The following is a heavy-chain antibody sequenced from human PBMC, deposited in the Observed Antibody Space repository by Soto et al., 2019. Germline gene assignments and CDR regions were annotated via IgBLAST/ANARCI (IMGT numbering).Heavy chain of an antibody. Sequence: QVQLVQSGAEVQKPGSSVKVSCKASGGTFSSYAISWVRQAPGQGLEWMGGSIPSPETTNYGPKFQGRVTITADESKSTADMELSSLRSEDTAVYYCARSQGSSTSLEIYYYYYYGMDVWGQGTTVTVSS. V-gene: IGHV1-69*01. D-gene: IGHD2-2*01. CDR1: GGTFSSYA. CDR3: ARSQGSSTSLEIYYYYYYGMDV. CDR2: SIPSPETT. J-gene: IGHJ6*02.